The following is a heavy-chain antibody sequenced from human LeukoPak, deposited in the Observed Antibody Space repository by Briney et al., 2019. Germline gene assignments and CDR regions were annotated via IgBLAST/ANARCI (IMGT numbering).Heavy chain of an antibody. J-gene: IGHJ4*02. V-gene: IGHV3-30-3*01. Sequence: GGSLRLSCAASGFTFSDYAMHWVRQAPGKGLEWVAVISKDGSDKYYPGSVRGRSTISRDNSKNTIYLQMDSLRAEDTAIYYCARDYWWNYDYWGRGTLVTVSS. CDR2: ISKDGSDK. CDR1: GFTFSDYA. D-gene: IGHD1-7*01. CDR3: ARDYWWNYDY.